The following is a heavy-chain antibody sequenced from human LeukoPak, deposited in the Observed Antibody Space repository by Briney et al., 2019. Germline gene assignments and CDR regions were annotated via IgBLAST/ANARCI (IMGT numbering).Heavy chain of an antibody. Sequence: SETLSLTCAVYGGSFSGYYWSWIRQPPGKGLEWIGEINHSGSTNYNPSLKSRVTISVDTSKNQFSLKLSSVTAADTAVYYCARVVVGAHNWFDPWGQGTLVTVSS. CDR3: ARVVVGAHNWFDP. J-gene: IGHJ5*02. CDR2: INHSGST. V-gene: IGHV4-34*01. CDR1: GGSFSGYY. D-gene: IGHD1-26*01.